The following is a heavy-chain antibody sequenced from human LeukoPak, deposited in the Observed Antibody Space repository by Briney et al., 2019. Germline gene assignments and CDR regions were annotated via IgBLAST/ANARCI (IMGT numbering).Heavy chain of an antibody. V-gene: IGHV5-51*01. CDR3: ARHYFPWGSSPDYFDY. J-gene: IGHJ4*02. CDR2: IYPGDPDT. Sequence: GESLKISCKGSGYSFTSYWIGWVRQMPGKGLEWMGIIYPGDPDTRYSPSFQGQVTISADKSISTAYLQWSSLKASDTAMYYCARHYFPWGSSPDYFDYWGQGTLVTVSS. D-gene: IGHD7-27*01. CDR1: GYSFTSYW.